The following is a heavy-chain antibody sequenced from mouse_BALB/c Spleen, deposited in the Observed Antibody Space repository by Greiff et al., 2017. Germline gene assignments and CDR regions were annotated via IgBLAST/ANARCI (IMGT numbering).Heavy chain of an antibody. D-gene: IGHD2-4*01. V-gene: IGHV1S16*01. CDR1: GFTFTSYY. CDR3: TRWNYEYDEGFAY. Sequence: VQLQQSGAELVKPGASVKLSCTASGFTFTSYYMYWVKQRPGQGLEWIGGINPSNGGTNFHEKFKRKATLTDDKSSSTAYMQLSSLTSEDSAVYYCTRWNYEYDEGFAYWGQGTLVTVSA. J-gene: IGHJ3*01. CDR2: INPSNGGT.